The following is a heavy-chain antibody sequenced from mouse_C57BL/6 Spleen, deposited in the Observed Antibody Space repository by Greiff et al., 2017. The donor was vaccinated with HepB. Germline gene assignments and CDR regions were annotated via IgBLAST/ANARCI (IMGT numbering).Heavy chain of an antibody. CDR3: AREGKYDQAGAMDY. D-gene: IGHD2-3*01. CDR2: IDTNSGGT. Sequence: QVQLQQPGAELVKPGASVKLSCKASGYTFTSYWMHWVKQRPGRGLEWIGRIDTNSGGTKYNEKFKSKATLTVDKPSSTAYMQLSSLTSEDSAVYYCAREGKYDQAGAMDYWGQGTSVTVSS. J-gene: IGHJ4*01. V-gene: IGHV1-72*01. CDR1: GYTFTSYW.